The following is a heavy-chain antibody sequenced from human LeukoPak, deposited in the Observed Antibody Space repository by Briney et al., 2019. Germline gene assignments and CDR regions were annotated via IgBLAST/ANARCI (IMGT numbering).Heavy chain of an antibody. CDR2: ISGSGGST. CDR1: GFTFSSYA. CDR3: AKGNYYFDSSGYFHFDS. Sequence: PGGSLRLSCAASGFTFSSYAMSWVRQAPGKGLEWVSAISGSGGSTYYADSVKGRFTISRDNSKNTLYLQMNSLRVEDTAIYYCAKGNYYFDSSGYFHFDSWGQGTLVTVSA. J-gene: IGHJ4*02. V-gene: IGHV3-23*01. D-gene: IGHD3-22*01.